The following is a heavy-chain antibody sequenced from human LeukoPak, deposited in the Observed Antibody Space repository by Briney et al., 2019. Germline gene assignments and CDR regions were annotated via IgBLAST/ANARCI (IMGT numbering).Heavy chain of an antibody. CDR3: ARDVGDIVTIPAAITVP. CDR2: ISGYNGNT. Sequence: ASVKVSCKGSGYSFRSYGINWVRQAPGQGLEWMGWISGYNGNTNYAQMVQGRVTMTTDTSTSTAYMELRSLRSDDTAMYYCARDVGDIVTIPAAITVPWGQGTIVTVSS. J-gene: IGHJ5*02. CDR1: GYSFRSYG. V-gene: IGHV1-18*01. D-gene: IGHD2-2*01.